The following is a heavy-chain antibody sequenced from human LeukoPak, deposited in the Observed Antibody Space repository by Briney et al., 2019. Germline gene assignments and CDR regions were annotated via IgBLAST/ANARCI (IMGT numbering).Heavy chain of an antibody. V-gene: IGHV1-3*02. CDR1: GYTLTNYA. Sequence: ASVKVSCKASGYTLTNYAIHWVRQPPGQRLERMGWTNAGNGNTKYSQEFQGRVTITSDTSANTAYMELSSLRYEDMAVYYCARSAEGYCSGGRCSEYYFDYWGQGTLVTVSS. CDR3: ARSAEGYCSGGRCSEYYFDY. J-gene: IGHJ4*02. D-gene: IGHD2-15*01. CDR2: TNAGNGNT.